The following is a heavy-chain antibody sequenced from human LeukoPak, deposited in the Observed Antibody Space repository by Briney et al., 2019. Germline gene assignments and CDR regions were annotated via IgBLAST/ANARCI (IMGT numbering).Heavy chain of an antibody. V-gene: IGHV4-34*01. CDR3: AREEDY. CDR1: GGSFSGYY. Sequence: SETLSLTCAVYGGSFSGYYWSWIRQPPGKGLEWIGEINHSGSTNYNPSLKSQVTISVDTSKNQFSLKLSSVTAADTAVYYCAREEDYWGQGNLVTVSS. J-gene: IGHJ4*02. CDR2: INHSGST.